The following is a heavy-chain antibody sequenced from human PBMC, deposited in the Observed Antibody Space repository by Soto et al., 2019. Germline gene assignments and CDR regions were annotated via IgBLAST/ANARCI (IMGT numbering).Heavy chain of an antibody. Sequence: GGSLRLSCAASGFTFSSYAMSWVRQAPGKGLEWVSAISDSGGSTYYADSVKGRFTISRDNSKNTLYLQMNSLRAEDTAVYYGARIAADGTFYYYYYGMDVWGQGTTVTVSS. CDR1: GFTFSSYA. J-gene: IGHJ6*02. V-gene: IGHV3-23*01. CDR2: ISDSGGST. CDR3: ARIAADGTFYYYYYGMDV. D-gene: IGHD6-13*01.